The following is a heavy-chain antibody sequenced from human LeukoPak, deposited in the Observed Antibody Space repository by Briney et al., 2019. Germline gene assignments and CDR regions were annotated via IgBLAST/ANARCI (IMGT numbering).Heavy chain of an antibody. J-gene: IGHJ4*02. CDR1: GYTFTGYY. CDR3: ARDRQPATYDSSGYYYQYFDY. V-gene: IGHV1-2*02. Sequence: ASVKVSCTASGYTFTGYYMHWVRQAPGQGLEWMGWINPNSGGTNYAQKFQGRVTMTRDTSISTAYMELSRLRSDDTAVYYCARDRQPATYDSSGYYYQYFDYWGKGTLVTVSS. CDR2: INPNSGGT. D-gene: IGHD3-22*01.